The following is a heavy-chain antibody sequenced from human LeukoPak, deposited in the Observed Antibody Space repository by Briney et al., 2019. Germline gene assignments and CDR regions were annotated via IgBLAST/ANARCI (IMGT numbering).Heavy chain of an antibody. CDR2: INHSGST. CDR1: GGSFSGYY. V-gene: IGHV4-34*01. Sequence: KASETLSLTCAVYGGSFSGYYWSWIRQPPGKGLEWIGEINHSGSTNYNPSPKSRVTISVDTSKNQFSLKLSSVTAADTAVYYCARENLRGYSGYDTDLDYWGQGTLVSVSS. D-gene: IGHD5-12*01. CDR3: ARENLRGYSGYDTDLDY. J-gene: IGHJ4*02.